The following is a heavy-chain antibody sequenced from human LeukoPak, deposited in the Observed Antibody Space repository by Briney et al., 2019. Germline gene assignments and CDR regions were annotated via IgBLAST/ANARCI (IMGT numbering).Heavy chain of an antibody. D-gene: IGHD3-16*01. CDR3: ARRGGIMGIFDY. CDR2: IYHSGST. Sequence: PSETLSLTCAVSGCSISSGYYWGWSRQPPGKGLEWIGSIYHSGSTYYNPSLKSRVTISVDTSKNQFSLKLSSVTAAGTAVYYCARRGGIMGIFDYWGQGTLVTVSS. J-gene: IGHJ4*02. CDR1: GCSISSGYY. V-gene: IGHV4-38-2*01.